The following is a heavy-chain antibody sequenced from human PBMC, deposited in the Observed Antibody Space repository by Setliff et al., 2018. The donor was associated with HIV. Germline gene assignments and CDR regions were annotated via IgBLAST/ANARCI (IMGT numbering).Heavy chain of an antibody. CDR2: IDPGDSDT. Sequence: GESLKISCKGSGYMFNNYWIAWVRQVPGKGLEWMGIIDPGDSDTRYTPSYQGRIIMSIDRFRSTAYLQWRSLTPSDSALYYCARQRPPGYSSPYSIEYWGQGTLVTVSS. CDR3: ARQRPPGYSSPYSIEY. J-gene: IGHJ4*02. D-gene: IGHD6-13*01. V-gene: IGHV5-51*01. CDR1: GYMFNNYW.